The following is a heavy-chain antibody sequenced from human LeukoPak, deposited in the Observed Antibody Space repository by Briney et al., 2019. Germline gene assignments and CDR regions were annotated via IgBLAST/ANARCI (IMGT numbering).Heavy chain of an antibody. D-gene: IGHD3-16*01. CDR3: ARGGKYYDYVWGSYIFDY. Sequence: SETLSLTCTVPGDPMSRYYWSWIRQPPGKGLEWIGYIYYSGSTNYNPSLKSRVTMSVDTSKNKFSLNLSSVTAADTAVYYCARGGKYYDYVWGSYIFDYWGQGTLVTVSS. J-gene: IGHJ4*02. V-gene: IGHV4-59*01. CDR1: GDPMSRYY. CDR2: IYYSGST.